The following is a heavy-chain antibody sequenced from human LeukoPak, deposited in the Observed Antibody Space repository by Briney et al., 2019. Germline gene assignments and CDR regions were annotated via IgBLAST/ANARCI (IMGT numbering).Heavy chain of an antibody. Sequence: GGSLRLSCAASGFTFSSYWMSWVRQAPGKGLEWVANIKQDGGGIYYVDSVKGRFTISRDNAKNSLSLQMNSLRAEDTAVYYCARDKVVGATHFDYWGQGTLVTVSS. J-gene: IGHJ4*02. V-gene: IGHV3-7*01. CDR2: IKQDGGGI. CDR3: ARDKVVGATHFDY. D-gene: IGHD1-26*01. CDR1: GFTFSSYW.